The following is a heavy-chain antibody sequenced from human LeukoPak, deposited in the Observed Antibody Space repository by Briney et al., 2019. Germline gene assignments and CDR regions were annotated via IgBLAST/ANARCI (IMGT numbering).Heavy chain of an antibody. CDR2: ISSSGSTI. J-gene: IGHJ3*02. CDR3: ASGIQHDAFDI. Sequence: GGSLRLSCAASGFSFSSYSMNWVRQAPGKGLEWVSYISSSGSTIYYADSVKGRFTISRDNAKNSLYLQMNSLRAEDTAVYYCASGIQHDAFDIWGQGTMVTVSS. D-gene: IGHD5-18*01. V-gene: IGHV3-48*04. CDR1: GFSFSSYS.